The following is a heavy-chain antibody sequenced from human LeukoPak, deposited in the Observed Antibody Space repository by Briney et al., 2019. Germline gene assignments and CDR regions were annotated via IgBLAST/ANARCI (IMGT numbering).Heavy chain of an antibody. Sequence: PGGSLRLSCAASGFTFSSYEMNWVRQAPGKGLEWVSYISSSGSTIYYADSVKGRFTISRDNAKNSLYLQMNSLRAEDTAVYYCARGRRYYDILTGYRDFDYWGQGTLVTVSS. D-gene: IGHD3-9*01. V-gene: IGHV3-48*03. CDR2: ISSSGSTI. CDR3: ARGRRYYDILTGYRDFDY. J-gene: IGHJ4*02. CDR1: GFTFSSYE.